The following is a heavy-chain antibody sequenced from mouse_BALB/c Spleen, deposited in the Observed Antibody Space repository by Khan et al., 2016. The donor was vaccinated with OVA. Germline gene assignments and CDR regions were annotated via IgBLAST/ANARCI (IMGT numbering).Heavy chain of an antibody. CDR3: AREESLYYFDY. V-gene: IGHV1-76*01. Sequence: QVQLKQSGAELVRPGTSVELSCKTSGYIFTSYWIHWVRQRTGQGLEWIARIYPGTDNTYYNEKLKDRATLTADRSSSTAYMQLNSLKSEYSAVYFCAREESLYYFDYWGQGTTLTVSS. D-gene: IGHD6-2*01. CDR1: GYIFTSYW. J-gene: IGHJ2*01. CDR2: IYPGTDNT.